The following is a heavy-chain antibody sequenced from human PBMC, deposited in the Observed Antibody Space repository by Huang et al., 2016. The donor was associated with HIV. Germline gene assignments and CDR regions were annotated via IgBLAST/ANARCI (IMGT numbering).Heavy chain of an antibody. Sequence: QVQLHQWGAGLLKPSATLSLTCAVYGGSFSGYYWSWIRQPPGKGLEWIGEITHRGSTNYNPSLKSRVTISEETSKNQFSLKLSSVTAADTAVDYCARAPHYGSGSYYYWGQGTLVTVSS. D-gene: IGHD3-10*01. CDR3: ARAPHYGSGSYYY. CDR2: ITHRGST. V-gene: IGHV4-34*01. CDR1: GGSFSGYY. J-gene: IGHJ4*02.